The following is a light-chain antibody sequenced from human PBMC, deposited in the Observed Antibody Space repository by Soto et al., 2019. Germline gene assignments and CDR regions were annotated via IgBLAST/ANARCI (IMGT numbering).Light chain of an antibody. CDR2: WAS. CDR1: QSVLYSSNNKNY. J-gene: IGKJ5*01. CDR3: QQYYSTPIT. V-gene: IGKV4-1*01. Sequence: DIVMTQSPDFLAVSLGERATINCKSSQSVLYSSNNKNYLAWYQQKPGQPPKLLIYWASTRKSGVPDRFSGSGSGTDFTLTIYSLQAEDVAVFYCQQYYSTPITFGQGTRLEIK.